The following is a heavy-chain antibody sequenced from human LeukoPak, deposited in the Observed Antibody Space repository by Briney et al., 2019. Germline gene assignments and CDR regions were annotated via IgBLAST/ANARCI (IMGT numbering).Heavy chain of an antibody. J-gene: IGHJ4*02. CDR1: GFTFSSFG. D-gene: IGHD6-13*01. CDR2: IWYDGSNK. Sequence: GSLRLSCAASGFTFSSFGVHWVRQPPGKGLEWVAVIWYDGSNKYYADSVKGRFTISRDNSKNTLFLQMNSLRAEDTAVYYCARGLTIAAAEVFDYWGQGTLVTVSS. V-gene: IGHV3-33*01. CDR3: ARGLTIAAAEVFDY.